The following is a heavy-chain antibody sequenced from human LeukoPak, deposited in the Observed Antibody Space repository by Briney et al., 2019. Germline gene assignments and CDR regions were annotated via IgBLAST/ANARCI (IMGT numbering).Heavy chain of an antibody. CDR1: GFTFSSYS. CDR2: ISSSSSYI. J-gene: IGHJ5*02. CDR3: ARDQGATYYDFWSGYKEAHIFDP. Sequence: GGSLRLSCAASGFTFSSYSMNWVRQAPGKGLEWVSSISSSSSYIYYADSVKGRFTISRDNAKNSLYLQMNSLRAEDTAVYYCARDQGATYYDFWSGYKEAHIFDPWGQGTLVTVSS. D-gene: IGHD3-3*01. V-gene: IGHV3-21*01.